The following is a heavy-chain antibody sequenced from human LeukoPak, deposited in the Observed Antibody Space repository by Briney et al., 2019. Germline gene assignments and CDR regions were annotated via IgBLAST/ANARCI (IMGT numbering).Heavy chain of an antibody. CDR2: TYYRSKWYN. Sequence: SQTLSLTCAISGDSVSSNSGAWNWIRQSPSRGLEWLGRTYYRSKWYNDYAVSVKSRITINPDTSKNQFSLQLNSVTPEDTAVYYCARDMGPTYGYYYGMGVWGQGTTATVSS. CDR1: GDSVSSNSGA. J-gene: IGHJ6*02. V-gene: IGHV6-1*01. D-gene: IGHD1-26*01. CDR3: ARDMGPTYGYYYGMGV.